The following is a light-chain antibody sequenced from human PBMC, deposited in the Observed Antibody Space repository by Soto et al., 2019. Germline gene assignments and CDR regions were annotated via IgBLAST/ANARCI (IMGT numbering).Light chain of an antibody. CDR3: QNHHSVPPP. V-gene: IGKV1-27*01. J-gene: IGKJ4*01. Sequence: DVQMRQSPSSLSAFVGDRVTITCRASQGIAPYLAWFQQKPGKVPKLLIYATSTLQSGVPSRFSGSGSGTDFTLTITSLHPEDVGTYYYQNHHSVPPPFGGEIEVDSK. CDR2: ATS. CDR1: QGIAPY.